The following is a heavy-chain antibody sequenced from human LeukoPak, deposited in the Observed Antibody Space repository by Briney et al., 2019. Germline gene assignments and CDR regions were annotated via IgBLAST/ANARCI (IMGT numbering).Heavy chain of an antibody. CDR1: GFTFSSYA. V-gene: IGHV4-59*01. D-gene: IGHD6-19*01. CDR3: ARFSIAVAGVPFDY. CDR2: IYYSGST. Sequence: PGGSLRLSCAASGFTFSSYAMSWIRQPPGKGLEWIGYIYYSGSTNYNPSLKSRVTISVDTSKNQFSLKLSSVTAADTAVYYCARFSIAVAGVPFDYWGQGTLVTVSS. J-gene: IGHJ4*02.